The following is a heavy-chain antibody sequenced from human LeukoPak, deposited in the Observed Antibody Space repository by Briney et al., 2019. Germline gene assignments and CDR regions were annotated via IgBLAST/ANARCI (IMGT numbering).Heavy chain of an antibody. CDR3: ARAQRYCGSTSCYAPVAF. D-gene: IGHD2-2*01. J-gene: IGHJ4*02. V-gene: IGHV1-8*01. CDR1: GYTLTSYD. CDR2: MNPNSGNT. Sequence: ASVKVSCMASGYTLTSYDINWVRQAAGQGLEWMGWMNPNSGNTDYAQKFQGRGTMTRNTSITTAYMELSSLRSEDTAVHYCARAQRYCGSTSCYAPVAFWGQGTLVTVSS.